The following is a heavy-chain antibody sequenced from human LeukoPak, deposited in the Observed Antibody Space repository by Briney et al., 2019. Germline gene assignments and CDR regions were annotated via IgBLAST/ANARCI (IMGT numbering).Heavy chain of an antibody. V-gene: IGHV4-34*01. Sequence: SETLSLTCAVYGGSFSGYYWSWIRQPPGKGLEWIGEINHSGSTNYNPSLKSRVTISVDTSKNQFSLKLSSVTAADTAVYYCARDFWSGYPDYYYYGMDVWGQGTTVTVSS. CDR1: GGSFSGYY. CDR2: INHSGST. J-gene: IGHJ6*02. D-gene: IGHD3-3*01. CDR3: ARDFWSGYPDYYYYGMDV.